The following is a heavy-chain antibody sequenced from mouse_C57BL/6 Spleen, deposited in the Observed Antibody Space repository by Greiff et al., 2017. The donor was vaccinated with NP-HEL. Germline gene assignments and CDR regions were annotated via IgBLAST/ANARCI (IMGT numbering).Heavy chain of an antibody. CDR1: GFNIKDYY. CDR3: TTLPTVVAMDY. J-gene: IGHJ4*01. CDR2: IDPEDGDT. V-gene: IGHV14-1*01. D-gene: IGHD1-1*01. Sequence: EVQLQQSGAELVRPGASVKWSCTASGFNIKDYYMHWVKQRPEQGLEWIGRIDPEDGDTEYAPKFQGKATMTADTSSNTAYLQRSSLTSEDTAVYYCTTLPTVVAMDYWGQGTSVTVSS.